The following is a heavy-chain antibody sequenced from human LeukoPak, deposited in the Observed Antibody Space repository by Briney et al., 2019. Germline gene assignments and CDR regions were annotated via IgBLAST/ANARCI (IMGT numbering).Heavy chain of an antibody. Sequence: SETLSLTCTVSGGSISSYYWSWIRQPPGKGLEWIGYIYYSGSTYYNPSLKSRVTISVDTSKNQFSLKLSSVTAADTAVYYCARGHFWSGYIWFDPWGQGTLVTVSS. V-gene: IGHV4-59*12. D-gene: IGHD3-3*02. CDR2: IYYSGST. J-gene: IGHJ5*02. CDR1: GGSISSYY. CDR3: ARGHFWSGYIWFDP.